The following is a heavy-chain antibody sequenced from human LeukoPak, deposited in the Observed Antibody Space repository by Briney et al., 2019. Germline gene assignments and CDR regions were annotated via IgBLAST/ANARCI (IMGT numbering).Heavy chain of an antibody. CDR1: GFTVSSNY. CDR3: ARGASRDGSGY. Sequence: PGGSLRLSCAASGFTVSSNYMTWVRQAPGKGLEWVSVIYSGGGTYYADSVKGRFTISRDNSKNTLYLQMNSLRAEDTAVYYCARGASRDGSGYWGQGTLVTVCS. V-gene: IGHV3-66*01. CDR2: IYSGGGT. D-gene: IGHD5-24*01. J-gene: IGHJ4*02.